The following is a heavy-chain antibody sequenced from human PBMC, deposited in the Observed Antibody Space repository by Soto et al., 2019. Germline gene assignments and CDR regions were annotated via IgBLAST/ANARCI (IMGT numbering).Heavy chain of an antibody. D-gene: IGHD3-22*01. CDR2: IYYSRST. J-gene: IGHJ4*02. Sequence: SETVSLTCTVSGGSIISSSYYWGWILQPPGKGLEWIGSIYYSRSTYYNPSLKSRVTISVDTSKNQFSLKLSSVTAADTAVYYCARPGRQWLSYFDYWGQGPLVTVSS. CDR3: ARPGRQWLSYFDY. CDR1: GGSIISSSYY. V-gene: IGHV4-39*01.